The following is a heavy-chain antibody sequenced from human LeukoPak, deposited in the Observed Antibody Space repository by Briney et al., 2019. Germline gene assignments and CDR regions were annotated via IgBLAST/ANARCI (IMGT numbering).Heavy chain of an antibody. CDR2: INPSGGST. CDR3: ARDYCSSTSCSENYYYMDV. Sequence: ASVKVSCKASGYTFTSYYMHWVRQAPGQGLEWMGIINPSGGSTSYAQKFQGRVTMTRDMSTSTVYTELSSLGSEDTAVYYCARDYCSSTSCSENYYYMDVWGKGTTVTVSS. V-gene: IGHV1-46*01. D-gene: IGHD2-2*01. CDR1: GYTFTSYY. J-gene: IGHJ6*03.